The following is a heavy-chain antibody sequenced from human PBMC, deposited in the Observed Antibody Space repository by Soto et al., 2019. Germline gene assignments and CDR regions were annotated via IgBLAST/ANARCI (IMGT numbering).Heavy chain of an antibody. Sequence: ASVKVSCKASGYTFTSYGISLVRQAPGQGLEWMGWISAYNGNTNYAQKLQGRVTMTTDTSTSTAYMELRSLRSDDTAVYYCARVGPYDSSGYTRPGYFDYWGQGTLVTVSS. D-gene: IGHD3-22*01. CDR3: ARVGPYDSSGYTRPGYFDY. V-gene: IGHV1-18*01. CDR2: ISAYNGNT. CDR1: GYTFTSYG. J-gene: IGHJ4*02.